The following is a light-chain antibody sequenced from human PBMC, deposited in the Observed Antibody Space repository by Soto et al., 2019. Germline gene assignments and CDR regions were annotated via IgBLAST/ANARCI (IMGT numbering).Light chain of an antibody. V-gene: IGKV1-33*01. Sequence: DIQMTQSPSSLSASIGDRVTITCRASQTISSYLNWYQQKPGQDPQLLIFDVSNLQTGVPSRFSGGGSGTDFALTISSLEPEDIATYSCQQYDSLPLTFGQGTRLEI. CDR3: QQYDSLPLT. CDR2: DVS. J-gene: IGKJ5*01. CDR1: QTISSY.